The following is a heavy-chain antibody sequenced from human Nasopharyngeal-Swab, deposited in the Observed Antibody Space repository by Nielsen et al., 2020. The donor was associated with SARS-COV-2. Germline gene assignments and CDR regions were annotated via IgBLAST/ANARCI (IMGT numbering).Heavy chain of an antibody. CDR2: INPTDGST. V-gene: IGHV1-46*01. Sequence: WVRQAPGQGLEWMGIINPTDGSTSYAQKFEGRVTMTGVTSTSTVYMELNSLRSEDTAVYYCARVLSFRITGTSGMDVWGQGTTVTVSS. D-gene: IGHD1-7*01. J-gene: IGHJ6*02. CDR3: ARVLSFRITGTSGMDV.